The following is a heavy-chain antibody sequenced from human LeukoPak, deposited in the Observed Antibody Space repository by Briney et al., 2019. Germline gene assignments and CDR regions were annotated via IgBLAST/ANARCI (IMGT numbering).Heavy chain of an antibody. CDR1: GYTFTSYD. V-gene: IGHV1-18*01. CDR2: ISAYNGNT. D-gene: IGHD5-12*01. Sequence: ASVKVSCKASGYTFTSYDINWVRQAPGQGLEWMGWISAYNGNTDYQGRVTMTTDTSTSTAYMELRSLRSDDTAVYYCARSVATREDNWFDPWGQGTLVTVSS. CDR3: ARSVATREDNWFDP. J-gene: IGHJ5*02.